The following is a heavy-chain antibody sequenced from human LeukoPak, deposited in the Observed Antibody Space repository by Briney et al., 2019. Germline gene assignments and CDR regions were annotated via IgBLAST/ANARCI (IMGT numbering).Heavy chain of an antibody. CDR3: ARDGDFDY. Sequence: GASVKVSCKTSGYTFTDYYIHWVRQAPGQGLEWMGWIGPNRGDTNSAQKFQGRVTMTRDTSTSTAYMELSRLTSDDTAVYYCARDGDFDYWGQGTLVSVSS. J-gene: IGHJ4*02. CDR2: IGPNRGDT. D-gene: IGHD3-16*01. V-gene: IGHV1-2*02. CDR1: GYTFTDYY.